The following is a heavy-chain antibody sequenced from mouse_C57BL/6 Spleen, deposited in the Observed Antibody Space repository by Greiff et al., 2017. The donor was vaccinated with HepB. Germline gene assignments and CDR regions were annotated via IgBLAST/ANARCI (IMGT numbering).Heavy chain of an antibody. CDR1: GFSFNTYA. CDR2: IRSKSNNYAT. Sequence: EVQLVESGGGLVQPKGSLKLSCAASGFSFNTYAMNWVRQAPGKGLEWVARIRSKSNNYATYYADSVKDRFTISRDDSESMLYLQMNNLKTEDTAMYYCVRGGVAWFAYWGQGTLVTVSA. J-gene: IGHJ3*01. V-gene: IGHV10-1*01. CDR3: VRGGVAWFAY.